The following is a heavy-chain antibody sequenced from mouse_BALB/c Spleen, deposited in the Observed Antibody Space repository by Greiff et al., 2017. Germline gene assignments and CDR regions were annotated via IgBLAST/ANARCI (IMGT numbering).Heavy chain of an antibody. Sequence: VQLQQSGAELMKPGASVKISCKATGYTFSSYWIEWVKQRPGHGLEWIGEILPGSGSTNYNEKFKGKATFTADTSSNTAYMQLSSLTSEDSAVYYCASGNYDYAMDYWGQGTSVTVSS. CDR3: ASGNYDYAMDY. CDR2: ILPGSGST. J-gene: IGHJ4*01. CDR1: GYTFSSYW. D-gene: IGHD2-1*01. V-gene: IGHV1-9*01.